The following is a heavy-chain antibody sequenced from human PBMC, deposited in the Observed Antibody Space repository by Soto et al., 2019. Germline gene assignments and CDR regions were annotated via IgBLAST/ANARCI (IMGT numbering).Heavy chain of an antibody. CDR2: MDYSGRA. D-gene: IGHD3-3*01. Sequence: QVQLQESGPGLVKPSETLSLTCTVSGDSIKNKYWTWVRQPPGKGLEWIGTMDYSGRASHNPALKSRVAMFVDTSNSKFSLKLISVTAADTALYYCAGENRLLGLTGWFDPWGQGTQVTVSS. CDR1: GDSIKNKY. J-gene: IGHJ5*02. V-gene: IGHV4-59*01. CDR3: AGENRLLGLTGWFDP.